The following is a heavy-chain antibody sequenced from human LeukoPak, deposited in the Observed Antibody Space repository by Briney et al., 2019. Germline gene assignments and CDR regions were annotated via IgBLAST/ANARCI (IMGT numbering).Heavy chain of an antibody. CDR1: GFTFSNYG. CDR3: ARDLYGGRPYYFGY. CDR2: IKQDGSEK. J-gene: IGHJ4*02. V-gene: IGHV3-7*05. Sequence: PGGSLRLSCAASGFTFSNYGMTWVRQAPGKGLEWVANIKQDGSEKYYVDSVKGRFTISRDNAKNSLYLQMNSLRAEDMAVYYCARDLYGGRPYYFGYWGQGTLVTVSS. D-gene: IGHD4-23*01.